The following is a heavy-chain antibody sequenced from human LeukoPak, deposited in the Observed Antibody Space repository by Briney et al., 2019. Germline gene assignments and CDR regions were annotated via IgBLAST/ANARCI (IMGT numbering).Heavy chain of an antibody. V-gene: IGHV3-23*01. CDR3: ARGSVGTPPPFDF. CDR1: GFTFSSYA. CDR2: ISGSGGST. Sequence: GGSLRLSCAASGFTFSSYAMSWVRQAPGKGLEWVSAISGSGGSTYYADFVKGRFTISKDKSKNTLYLQMNSLKIEDTAVYYCARGSVGTPPPFDFWGQGTLVTVSS. D-gene: IGHD2-15*01. J-gene: IGHJ4*02.